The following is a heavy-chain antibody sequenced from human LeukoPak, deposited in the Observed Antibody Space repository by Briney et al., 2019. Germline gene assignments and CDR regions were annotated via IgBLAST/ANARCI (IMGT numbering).Heavy chain of an antibody. CDR2: IYYSGST. D-gene: IGHD3-22*01. Sequence: SETLSLTCTVSGGSISSYYWSWIRQPPGKGLEWIGYIYYSGSTNYNPSLKSRVTISVDTSKNQSSLKLSSVTAADTAVYYCARLILDSSGYNPFDYWGQGTLVTVSS. V-gene: IGHV4-59*08. CDR1: GGSISSYY. CDR3: ARLILDSSGYNPFDY. J-gene: IGHJ4*02.